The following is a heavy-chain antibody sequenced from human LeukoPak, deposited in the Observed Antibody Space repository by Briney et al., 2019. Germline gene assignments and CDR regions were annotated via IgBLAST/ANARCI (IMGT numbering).Heavy chain of an antibody. Sequence: PGGSLRLSCAASGFTFSSYAMHWVRQAPGKGLEWVAVISYDGSNKYYADSVKGRFTISRDNSKNTLYLQMNSLRAEDTAVYYCARVGYDILTGLSTGYNWFDPWGQGTLVTVSS. J-gene: IGHJ5*02. CDR2: ISYDGSNK. V-gene: IGHV3-30-3*01. D-gene: IGHD3-9*01. CDR3: ARVGYDILTGLSTGYNWFDP. CDR1: GFTFSSYA.